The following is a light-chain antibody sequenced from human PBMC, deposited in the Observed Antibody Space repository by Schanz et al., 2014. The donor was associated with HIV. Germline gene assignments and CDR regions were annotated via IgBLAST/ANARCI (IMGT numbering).Light chain of an antibody. CDR2: KAS. Sequence: DIQLTQSPSSLSASVGDRVTITCRASQSISTWLAWYQQKPGKAPKLLIYKASSLGSGVPSRFSGSGSGTDFTLTISCLQSEDFATYYCQQYYTFPPTFGPGTEVHIK. CDR1: QSISTW. V-gene: IGKV1-5*03. J-gene: IGKJ3*01. CDR3: QQYYTFPPT.